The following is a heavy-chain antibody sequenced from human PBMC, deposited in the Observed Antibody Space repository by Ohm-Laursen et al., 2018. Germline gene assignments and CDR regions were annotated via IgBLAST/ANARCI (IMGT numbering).Heavy chain of an antibody. CDR1: GFTVSSNY. CDR2: IYSGGST. Sequence: SLRLSCAASGFTVSSNYMSWVRQAPGKGLERVSVIYSGGSTYYEDSVKVRFTISRDSSKNTLYLQMNSMRAEDTAVYYCAKDLGSSTWYGAYGMDVWGQGTTVTVSS. J-gene: IGHJ6*02. V-gene: IGHV3-53*01. CDR3: AKDLGSSTWYGAYGMDV. D-gene: IGHD6-13*01.